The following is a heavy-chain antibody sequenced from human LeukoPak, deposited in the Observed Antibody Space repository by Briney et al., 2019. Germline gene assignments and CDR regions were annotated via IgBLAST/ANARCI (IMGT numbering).Heavy chain of an antibody. CDR2: ILHSGNT. CDR3: ARDSGGMVGPFDY. V-gene: IGHV4-38-2*02. CDR1: GYSISSGYY. J-gene: IGHJ4*02. Sequence: SETLSLTCTVSGYSISSGYYWGWIRQPPGKGLEWIGSILHSGNTYYNPSLKSRVTISVDTSKNQFSLKLNSVTAADTAVYYCARDSGGMVGPFDYGGQGTLVTVSS. D-gene: IGHD3-10*02.